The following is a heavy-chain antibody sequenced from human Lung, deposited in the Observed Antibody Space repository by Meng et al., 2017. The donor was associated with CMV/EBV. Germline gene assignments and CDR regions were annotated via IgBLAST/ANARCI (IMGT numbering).Heavy chain of an antibody. CDR1: GGSLSGYY. CDR2: IRHSGDIT. CDR3: ARQYSSSYYYDY. D-gene: IGHD6-6*01. Sequence: SQTLSLTCGIYGGSLSGYYWSWIRQTPGKGLEWIGEIRHSGDITNYHPSLKSRVTISIDTSKKQFSLKLSAVTAADTAVYYCARQYSSSYYYDYWGQGTLVTVSS. J-gene: IGHJ4*02. V-gene: IGHV4-34*01.